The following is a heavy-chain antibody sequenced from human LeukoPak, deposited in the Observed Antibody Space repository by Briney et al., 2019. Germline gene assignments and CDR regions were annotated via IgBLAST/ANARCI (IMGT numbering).Heavy chain of an antibody. J-gene: IGHJ4*02. D-gene: IGHD6-13*01. CDR1: GYTFTSYD. V-gene: IGHV1-8*01. Sequence: ASVKVSCKATGYTFTSYDINSVRQASGQGLEWMGWMNPNSGNTGYAQKFQGRVTMTRNTSISTAYMELSSLRSEDTAVYYCARGKSRIAAAILGYWGQGTLVTVSS. CDR2: MNPNSGNT. CDR3: ARGKSRIAAAILGY.